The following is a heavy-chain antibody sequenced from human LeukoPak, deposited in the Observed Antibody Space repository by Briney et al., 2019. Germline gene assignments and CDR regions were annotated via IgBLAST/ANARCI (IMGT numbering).Heavy chain of an antibody. CDR3: ARDPVGAAHFDY. Sequence: GGSLRLSCAASGFTVSSNYMSWVRQAPGKGLEWVSLIYSGGSTYYADSVRGRFTISRDNSKNTLYLQMNSLRAEDTAVYYCARDPVGAAHFDYWGQGTLVSVSS. CDR1: GFTVSSNY. CDR2: IYSGGST. D-gene: IGHD1-26*01. V-gene: IGHV3-66*01. J-gene: IGHJ4*02.